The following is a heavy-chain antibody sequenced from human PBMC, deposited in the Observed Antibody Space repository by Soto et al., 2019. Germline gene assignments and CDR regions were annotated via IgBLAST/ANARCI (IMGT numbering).Heavy chain of an antibody. V-gene: IGHV4-30-4*01. CDR1: GDSFSSDDYY. D-gene: IGHD2-21*02. CDR3: ARVAGVAYCGGDCYHFDY. CDR2: ISYRVDT. Sequence: PSETLSLTCTVSGDSFSSDDYYWSWIRQPPGKGLERIGYISYRVDTYYSPSLKSRVTMSIDTSKNQFSLNVSSVTAADTAVYYCARVAGVAYCGGDCYHFDYWGQGTLVTVSS. J-gene: IGHJ4*02.